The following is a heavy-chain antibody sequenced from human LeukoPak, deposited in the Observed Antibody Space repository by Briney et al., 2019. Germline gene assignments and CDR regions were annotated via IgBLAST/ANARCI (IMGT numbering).Heavy chain of an antibody. Sequence: ASVKVSCKASGYTFTSYGISWVRQALGQGLEWMGWISAYNGNTNYAQTLQGRVTMTTDTSTSTAYMELRSLRSDDTAVYYCARDQYDFWSGYYSFFEGDFDYWGQGTLVTVSS. V-gene: IGHV1-18*01. J-gene: IGHJ4*02. CDR3: ARDQYDFWSGYYSFFEGDFDY. CDR2: ISAYNGNT. CDR1: GYTFTSYG. D-gene: IGHD3-3*01.